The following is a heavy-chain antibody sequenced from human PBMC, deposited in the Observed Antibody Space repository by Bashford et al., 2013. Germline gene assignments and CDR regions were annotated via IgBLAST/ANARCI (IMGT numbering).Heavy chain of an antibody. CDR3: ARALLPFLESYGMDV. D-gene: IGHD3-3*01. CDR2: ISSSGNTI. J-gene: IGHJ6*02. CDR1: GFSFSDYY. Sequence: GSLRLSCAASGFSFSDYYMTWIRQAPGKGLEWLSYISSSGNTISYADSVKGRFTISRDNPKDSLYMQMNRLRAEDTAVYYCARALLPFLESYGMDVWGQGTTVTVSS. V-gene: IGHV3-11*01.